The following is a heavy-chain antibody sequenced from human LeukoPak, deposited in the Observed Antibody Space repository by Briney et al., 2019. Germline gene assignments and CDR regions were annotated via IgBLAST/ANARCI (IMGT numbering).Heavy chain of an antibody. CDR1: GFTFDDYA. J-gene: IGHJ4*02. Sequence: PGGSLRLSCAASGFTFDDYAMHWVRQAPGKGLEWVSDISHSGDNTYYADSVKGRFTISRDNSKNTVYLQMDSLRTEDTAVYYCANNWNLDFWGQGTLVTVSS. CDR3: ANNWNLDF. CDR2: ISHSGDNT. D-gene: IGHD1-1*01. V-gene: IGHV3-23*01.